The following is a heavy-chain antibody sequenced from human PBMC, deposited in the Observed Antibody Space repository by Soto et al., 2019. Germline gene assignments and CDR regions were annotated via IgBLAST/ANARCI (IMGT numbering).Heavy chain of an antibody. CDR1: GYTFTSYG. CDR2: ISAYNGNT. CDR3: ARDQVYYGDYPPPGKYYYYGMDF. V-gene: IGHV1-18*01. J-gene: IGHJ6*02. Sequence: QVQLVQSGAEVKKPGASVKVSCTASGYTFTSYGISWVRQAPGQGLEWTGWISAYNGNTNYAQKLQGRVTMTTTTSTGTAYVELGSLRADDTAVYYFARDQVYYGDYPPPGKYYYYGMDFWGQVTTVTVSS. D-gene: IGHD4-17*01.